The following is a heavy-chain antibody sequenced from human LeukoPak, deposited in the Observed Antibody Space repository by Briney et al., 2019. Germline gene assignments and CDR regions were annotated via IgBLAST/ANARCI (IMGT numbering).Heavy chain of an antibody. CDR3: ANQEGIGAPGAWFDN. CDR2: MSPDSDGT. Sequence: ASVKVSCKASGNSFTGYYVHWVRQAPGQGLEWMGWMSPDSDGTSFAQNFQGRVSTTRDTSIRTVYLELRSLRADDTAVYYCANQEGIGAPGAWFDNWGQGTLVTVSS. V-gene: IGHV1-2*02. D-gene: IGHD1-26*01. CDR1: GNSFTGYY. J-gene: IGHJ4*02.